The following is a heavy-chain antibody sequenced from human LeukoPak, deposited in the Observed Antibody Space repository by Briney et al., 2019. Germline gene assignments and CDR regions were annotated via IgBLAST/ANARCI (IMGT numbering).Heavy chain of an antibody. Sequence: GESLKISCKPSGYSFTSYWIGWVRQMPGKGLEWMGIIDPGDSEARYTPSFQGQVTISVDKSLTTAYLQWNSLKASDTAMYYCARQTAMGRSGDYWGQGTLVTVSS. CDR1: GYSFTSYW. J-gene: IGHJ4*02. D-gene: IGHD5-18*01. V-gene: IGHV5-51*01. CDR3: ARQTAMGRSGDY. CDR2: IDPGDSEA.